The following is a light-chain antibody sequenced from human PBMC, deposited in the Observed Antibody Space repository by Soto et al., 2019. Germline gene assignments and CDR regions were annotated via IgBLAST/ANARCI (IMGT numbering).Light chain of an antibody. CDR1: QSVLYSSNNKNY. Sequence: DIVLTQSPDSLALSLGERATINCKSSQSVLYSSNNKNYLAWYQLKPGQPPKLLFYWASTRESGVPDRFSASGSGTDFTLTINSLQAEDVAVYYCHQFYRSGSFGQGTNLEIK. V-gene: IGKV4-1*01. J-gene: IGKJ2*03. CDR2: WAS. CDR3: HQFYRSGS.